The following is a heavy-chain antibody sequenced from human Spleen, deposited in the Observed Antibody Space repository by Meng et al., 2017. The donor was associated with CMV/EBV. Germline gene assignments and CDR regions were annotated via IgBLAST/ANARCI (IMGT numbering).Heavy chain of an antibody. D-gene: IGHD5-12*01. V-gene: IGHV4-31*03. CDR2: IYYSGST. CDR1: GGSISSGGYD. J-gene: IGHJ4*02. CDR3: ARGYLDYPFDY. Sequence: CTVSGGSISSGGYDWSWIRQHPGKGLEWIGYIYYSGSTYYNPSLKSRVTISVDTSKNQFSLKLSSVTAADTAVYYCARGYLDYPFDYWGQGTLVTVSS.